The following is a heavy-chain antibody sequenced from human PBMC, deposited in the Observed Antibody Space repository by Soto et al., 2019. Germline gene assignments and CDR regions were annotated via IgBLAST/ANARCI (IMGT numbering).Heavy chain of an antibody. CDR2: IYYSGST. D-gene: IGHD2-15*01. J-gene: IGHJ4*02. CDR1: GGSISSGDYY. CDR3: ARDLLGYCSGGSCYA. Sequence: SETLSLTCTVSGGSISSGDYYWSWIRQPPGKGLEWIGYIYYSGSTYYNPSLKSRVTISVDTSKNQFSLKLSSVTAADTAVYYCARDLLGYCSGGSCYAWGQGTRVTVSS. V-gene: IGHV4-30-4*01.